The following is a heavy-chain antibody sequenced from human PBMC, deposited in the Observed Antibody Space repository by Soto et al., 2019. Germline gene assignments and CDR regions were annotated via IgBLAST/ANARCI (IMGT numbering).Heavy chain of an antibody. J-gene: IGHJ4*02. CDR2: IYPGDSDT. D-gene: IGHD3-10*01. CDR1: GDSFTSYW. Sequence: GESLKISGKGSGDSFTSYWRGWVRQMPGKGLEWMGLIYPGDSDTRYSPSFQGRVTMTTDTSTSTAYMELRSLRSDDTAVYYCARDHGSGEIPPFDYWGQGTLVTVSS. CDR3: ARDHGSGEIPPFDY. V-gene: IGHV5-51*01.